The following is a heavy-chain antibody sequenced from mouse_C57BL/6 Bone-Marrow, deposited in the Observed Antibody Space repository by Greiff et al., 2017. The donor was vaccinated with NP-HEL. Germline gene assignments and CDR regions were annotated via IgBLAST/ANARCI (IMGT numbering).Heavy chain of an antibody. D-gene: IGHD2-4*01. V-gene: IGHV3-6*01. CDR3: ARGTIYYDYDELDY. CDR1: GYSITSGYY. J-gene: IGHJ2*01. CDR2: ISYDGSN. Sequence: EVKLQESGPGLVKPSQSLSLTCSVTGYSITSGYYWNWIRQFPGNKLEWMGYISYDGSNNYNPSLKNRTSITRDTSKNQLFLKMNSGTTEDTATYYCARGTIYYDYDELDYWGQGTTLTVSS.